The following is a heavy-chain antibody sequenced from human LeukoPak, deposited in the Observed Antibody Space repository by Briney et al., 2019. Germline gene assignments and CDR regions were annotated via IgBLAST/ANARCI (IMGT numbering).Heavy chain of an antibody. J-gene: IGHJ4*02. D-gene: IGHD2-21*02. CDR2: VYSSGST. V-gene: IGHV4-4*07. Sequence: SETLSLTCTVSGGFISGYYWNWIRQPAGEGREWIGRVYSSGSTNYNPSLKSRVTMAVDTSKNQFSLNLSSTTAADTAVYYCARDDSTDDPFDYWGQGILVTVSA. CDR3: ARDDSTDDPFDY. CDR1: GGFISGYY.